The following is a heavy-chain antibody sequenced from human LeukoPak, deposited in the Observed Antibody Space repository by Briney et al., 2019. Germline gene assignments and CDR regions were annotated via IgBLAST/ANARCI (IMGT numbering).Heavy chain of an antibody. Sequence: SGGSLRLSCAASGFTFDDYGMSWVRQAPGKGLEWVSGINWNGGSTGYADSVKGRITISRDNAKNSLYLQMNSLRAEDTALYYCASISGPDYYGSGSYLRDYWGQGTLVTVSS. V-gene: IGHV3-20*04. CDR3: ASISGPDYYGSGSYLRDY. D-gene: IGHD3-10*01. J-gene: IGHJ4*02. CDR2: INWNGGST. CDR1: GFTFDDYG.